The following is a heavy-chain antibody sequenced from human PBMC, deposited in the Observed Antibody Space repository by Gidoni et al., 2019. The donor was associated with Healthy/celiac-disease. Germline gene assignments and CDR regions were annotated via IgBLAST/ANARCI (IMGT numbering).Heavy chain of an antibody. CDR3: AKSSGWYLRYYFDY. CDR1: GFTFDDYA. J-gene: IGHJ4*02. D-gene: IGHD6-19*01. V-gene: IGHV3-9*01. CDR2: ISWNSGSI. Sequence: EVQLVESGGGLVQPGRSLRLSCAASGFTFDDYAMHWVRQAPGKGLEGVSGISWNSGSIGYAESVKGRFTISRDNAKNSLYLQMNSLRAEDTALYYCAKSSGWYLRYYFDYWGQGTLVTVSS.